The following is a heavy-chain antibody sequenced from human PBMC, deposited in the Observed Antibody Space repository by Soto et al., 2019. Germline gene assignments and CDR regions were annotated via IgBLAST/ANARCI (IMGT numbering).Heavy chain of an antibody. CDR1: GGSIRRRGYY. D-gene: IGHD2-8*02. J-gene: IGHJ5*02. CDR2: VYYRGTT. CDR3: AASGGPEGDWFDP. V-gene: IGHV4-31*03. Sequence: SETLSLTCTVTGGSIRRRGYYWSWIRQRPGEGLEWIGFVYYRGTTDYNPSLRSRMTISADTSRNQFYLDVASVTVADTATYYCAASGGPEGDWFDPWGQGILVTVSS.